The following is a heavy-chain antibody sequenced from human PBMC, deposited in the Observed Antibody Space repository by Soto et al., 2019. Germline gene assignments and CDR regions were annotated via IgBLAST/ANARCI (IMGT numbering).Heavy chain of an antibody. J-gene: IGHJ6*02. CDR1: GYTFTSYD. CDR2: MNANSGNT. CDR3: AKVWSGYYYYYGMDV. Sequence: RATVKVSCKASGYTFTSYDINWVRQATGPGLEWMRWMNANSGNTGYAQKFQGRDTMTRNTSISRAYMELSSRRSEDTAVYYCAKVWSGYYYYYGMDVWGQGTTVTVSS. V-gene: IGHV1-8*01. D-gene: IGHD3-3*01.